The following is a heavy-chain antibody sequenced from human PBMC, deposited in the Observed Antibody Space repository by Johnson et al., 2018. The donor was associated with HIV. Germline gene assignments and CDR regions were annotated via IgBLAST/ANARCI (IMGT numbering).Heavy chain of an antibody. CDR2: IRYDGSNK. V-gene: IGHV3-30*02. CDR1: GFTFSSYG. D-gene: IGHD3-16*01. CDR3: AKYDRFAFDV. J-gene: IGHJ3*01. Sequence: QVQLVESGGGVVQPGGSLRLSCAASGFTFSSYGMHWVRQAPGKGLEWVAFIRYDGSNKYYADSVKGRFTISRENGRNSLYLQMNNLRAEDTAVYFCAKYDRFAFDVWGQGTMVTVSS.